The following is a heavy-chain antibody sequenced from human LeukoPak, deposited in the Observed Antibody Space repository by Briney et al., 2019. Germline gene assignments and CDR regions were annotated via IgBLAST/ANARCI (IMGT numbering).Heavy chain of an antibody. CDR1: GFTFSSYA. V-gene: IGHV3-30*02. Sequence: PGGSLRLSCAASGFTFSSYAMHWVRQAPGKGLEWVAFIWYDGSIKYYADSVKGRFTISRDNSKNTLYLQINSLRAEDTAVYYCAKGSVVITNYYFDYWGQGTLVTVSS. CDR3: AKGSVVITNYYFDY. CDR2: IWYDGSIK. D-gene: IGHD3-22*01. J-gene: IGHJ4*02.